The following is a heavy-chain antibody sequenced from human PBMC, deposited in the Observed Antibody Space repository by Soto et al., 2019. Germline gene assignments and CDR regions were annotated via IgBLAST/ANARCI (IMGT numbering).Heavy chain of an antibody. Sequence: VQLLESGGGLVQPGGSLRLSCAASGFTFSSYGMHWVRQAPGKGLEWVAVISYDGSNKYYADSVKGRFTISRDNSKNTLYLQMNSLRAEDTAVYYCAKAHTVMNWFDPWGQGTLVTVSS. J-gene: IGHJ5*02. CDR1: GFTFSSYG. V-gene: IGHV3-30*18. CDR2: ISYDGSNK. CDR3: AKAHTVMNWFDP. D-gene: IGHD4-17*01.